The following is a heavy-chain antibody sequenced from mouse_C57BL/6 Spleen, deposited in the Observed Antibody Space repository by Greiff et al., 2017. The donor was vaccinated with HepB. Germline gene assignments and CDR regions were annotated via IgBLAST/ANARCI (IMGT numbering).Heavy chain of an antibody. J-gene: IGHJ2*01. Sequence: QVQLQQPGAELVKPGASVKLSCKASGYTFTSYWMHWVKQRPGQGLEWIGMIHPNSGSTNYNEKFKSKATLTVDKSSSTAYMQLSSLTSEDSAVYYCARGEGMVTTGGFDYWGQGTTLTVSS. CDR2: IHPNSGST. D-gene: IGHD2-2*01. CDR3: ARGEGMVTTGGFDY. CDR1: GYTFTSYW. V-gene: IGHV1-64*01.